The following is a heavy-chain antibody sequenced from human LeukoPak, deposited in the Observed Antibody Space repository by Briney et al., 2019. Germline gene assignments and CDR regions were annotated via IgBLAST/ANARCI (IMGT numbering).Heavy chain of an antibody. D-gene: IGHD6-19*01. CDR3: ARFLSSGWPRRVGAFDI. CDR2: ISAYNGNT. J-gene: IGHJ3*02. V-gene: IGHV1-18*01. Sequence: ASVTVSSTASGYTFTTYGISWVRQAPGQGLEWMGWISAYNGNTNYAQKLQGRVTITTDTSTSTAYKELGSLRSDDTAVYYCARFLSSGWPRRVGAFDIWGEGTMVSVSS. CDR1: GYTFTTYG.